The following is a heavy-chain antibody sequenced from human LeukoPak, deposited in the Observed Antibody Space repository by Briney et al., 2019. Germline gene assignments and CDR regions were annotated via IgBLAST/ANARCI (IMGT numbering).Heavy chain of an antibody. D-gene: IGHD1-26*01. CDR2: IKQDGSEQ. CDR3: ARFRTYVGYDY. Sequence: QSGGSLRLSCAASGFTLRSYWMSWVRQAPGKGLEWVANIKQDGSEQYYADSVKGRFTISRDNAENSLSLQMNSLGVEDTALYYCARFRTYVGYDYWGQGALVTVSS. J-gene: IGHJ4*02. V-gene: IGHV3-7*01. CDR1: GFTLRSYW.